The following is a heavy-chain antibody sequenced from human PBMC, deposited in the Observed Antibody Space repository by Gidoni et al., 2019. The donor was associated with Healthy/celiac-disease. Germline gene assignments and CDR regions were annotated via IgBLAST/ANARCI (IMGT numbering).Heavy chain of an antibody. CDR1: GFTVSSNY. CDR2: IYSGGST. J-gene: IGHJ6*02. CDR3: AKAGYGGNPRYYYYYGMDV. V-gene: IGHV3-66*02. D-gene: IGHD2-15*01. Sequence: EVQLVESGGGLFQPGGSLGLSCAASGFTVSSNYMSWVRQAPGKGLEWVSVIYSGGSTYYADSVKGRFTISRDNSKNTLYLQMNSLRAEDTAVYYCAKAGYGGNPRYYYYYGMDVWGQGTTVTVSS.